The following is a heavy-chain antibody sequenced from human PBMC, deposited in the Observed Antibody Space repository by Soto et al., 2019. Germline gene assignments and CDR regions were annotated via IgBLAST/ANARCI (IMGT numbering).Heavy chain of an antibody. CDR2: ISYDGSNK. J-gene: IGHJ4*02. V-gene: IGHV3-30-3*01. Sequence: PGGSLRLSCAASGFTFSSYAMHWVRQAPGKGLEWVAVISYDGSNKYYADSVKGRFTISRDNSKNTLYLQMNSLRAEGTAVYYCASGSSGWYCFDYWGQGTLVTVSS. CDR1: GFTFSSYA. CDR3: ASGSSGWYCFDY. D-gene: IGHD6-19*01.